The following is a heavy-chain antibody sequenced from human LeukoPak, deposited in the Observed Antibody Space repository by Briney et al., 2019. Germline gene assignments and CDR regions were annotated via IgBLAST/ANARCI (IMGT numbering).Heavy chain of an antibody. J-gene: IGHJ3*02. V-gene: IGHV4-59*01. CDR1: GGSISSYY. D-gene: IGHD4-23*01. CDR2: IYYSGST. Sequence: PSETLSLTCTVSGGSISSYYWSWIRQPPGKGLEWIGYIYYSGSTHYNPSLNSRVTISVDTSKNQFSLELSSVTAADTAVYYCARDYGGSPDAFDIWGQGTMVTVSS. CDR3: ARDYGGSPDAFDI.